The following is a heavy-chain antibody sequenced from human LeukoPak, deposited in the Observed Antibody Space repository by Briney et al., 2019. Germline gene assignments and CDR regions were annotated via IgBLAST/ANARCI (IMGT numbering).Heavy chain of an antibody. CDR1: GYRFISYW. CDR3: ARLPSGYSGYPYSDY. D-gene: IGHD5-12*01. CDR2: IDPSDSYT. V-gene: IGHV5-10-1*01. Sequence: GESLRISCKGSGYRFISYWITRVRQMPGKGLEWMGRIDPSDSYTTYSPSFQGHVTISADKSISTAYLQWSSLKASDTAMYYCARLPSGYSGYPYSDYWGQGTLVTVSS. J-gene: IGHJ4*02.